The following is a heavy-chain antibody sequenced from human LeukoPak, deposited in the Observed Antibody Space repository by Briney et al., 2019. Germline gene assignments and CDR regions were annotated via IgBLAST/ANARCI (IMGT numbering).Heavy chain of an antibody. Sequence: GESLKISCKGTGYSFTSYGVSWVRQAPEQGLEWMGWIRGYNGNTNYAQKLQGRVTMTTDTSTSTAYMELRSLRSDDTAVYYCARVDTAMVAGGGDYWGQGTLVTVSS. CDR2: IRGYNGNT. D-gene: IGHD5-18*01. CDR3: ARVDTAMVAGGGDY. CDR1: GYSFTSYG. V-gene: IGHV1-18*01. J-gene: IGHJ4*02.